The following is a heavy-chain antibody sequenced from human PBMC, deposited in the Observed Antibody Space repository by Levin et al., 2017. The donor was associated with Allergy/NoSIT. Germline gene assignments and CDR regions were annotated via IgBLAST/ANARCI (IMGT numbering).Heavy chain of an antibody. Sequence: PGGSLRLSCEASGFTFKNYAMGRVRQAPGKGLEWVSIISEDGGTTHYADSVKGRFTISRENSKSTLHLQINNLRAEDAAVYYCSKGGANVPRTRVFDCWGQGTLVTVSS. J-gene: IGHJ4*02. V-gene: IGHV3-23*01. CDR1: GFTFKNYA. CDR3: SKGGANVPRTRVFDC. D-gene: IGHD1-7*01. CDR2: ISEDGGTT.